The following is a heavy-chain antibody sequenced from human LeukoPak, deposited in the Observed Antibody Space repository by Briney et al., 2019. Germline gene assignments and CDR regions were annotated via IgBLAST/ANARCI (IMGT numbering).Heavy chain of an antibody. Sequence: PGGSLRLSCAASGFTFSSYGMHWVRQAPGKGLEWVAVISYDGSNKYYADSVKGRFTISRDNSKNTLYLQMNSLRAEDTAGYYCANSGSISYFDYWGQGTLVTVSS. CDR1: GFTFSSYG. D-gene: IGHD6-25*01. CDR3: ANSGSISYFDY. J-gene: IGHJ4*02. V-gene: IGHV3-30*18. CDR2: ISYDGSNK.